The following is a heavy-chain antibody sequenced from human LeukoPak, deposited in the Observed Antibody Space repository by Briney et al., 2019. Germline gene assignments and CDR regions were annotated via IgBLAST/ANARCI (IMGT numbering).Heavy chain of an antibody. CDR1: GFTFSSYG. J-gene: IGHJ3*02. V-gene: IGHV3-30*02. Sequence: GGSLRLSCAASGFTFSSYGMHWVRQAPGKGLEWVAFIRYDGSNKYYADSVKGRFTISRHNAKNSLYLQMNSLRAEDTAVYYCARVPAGVIGMKDAFDIWGQGAMVTVSS. D-gene: IGHD3-16*02. CDR2: IRYDGSNK. CDR3: ARVPAGVIGMKDAFDI.